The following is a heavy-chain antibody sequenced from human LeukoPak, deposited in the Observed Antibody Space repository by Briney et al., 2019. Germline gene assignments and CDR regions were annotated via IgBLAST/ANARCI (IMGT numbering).Heavy chain of an antibody. CDR3: ARVKRANTGSDAFDI. J-gene: IGHJ3*02. CDR1: GFTFSSYS. CDR2: ISSSSSTI. Sequence: GGSLRLSCAASGFTFSSYSMNWVRQAPGKGLEWVSYISSSSSTIYYADSVKGRFTISRDNAKNSLYLQMNSLRAEDTAVYYCARVKRANTGSDAFDIWGQGTMVTVSS. D-gene: IGHD1-26*01. V-gene: IGHV3-48*04.